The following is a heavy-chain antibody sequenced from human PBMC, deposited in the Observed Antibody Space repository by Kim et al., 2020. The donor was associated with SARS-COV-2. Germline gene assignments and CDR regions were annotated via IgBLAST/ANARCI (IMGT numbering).Heavy chain of an antibody. Sequence: GGSLRLSCAASGFTVSSNYMSWVRQAPGKGLEWVSVIYSGGSTYYADSVKGRFTISRDNSKNTLYLQMNSLRAEDTAVYYCARDQYSSSYFDYWGQGTLVTVSS. CDR1: GFTVSSNY. J-gene: IGHJ4*02. CDR3: ARDQYSSSYFDY. CDR2: IYSGGST. D-gene: IGHD6-13*01. V-gene: IGHV3-53*01.